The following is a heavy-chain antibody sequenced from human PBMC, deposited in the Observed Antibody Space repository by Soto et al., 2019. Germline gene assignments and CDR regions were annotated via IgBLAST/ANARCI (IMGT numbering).Heavy chain of an antibody. CDR2: IYPGDSDT. CDR3: ARQRGYCSSTSCYEGSSFDY. Sequence: PGESLKISCKGSGYSFTSYWIGWVRQMPGKGLELMGIIYPGDSDTRYSPSFQGQVTISADKSISTAYLQWSSLKASDTAMYYCARQRGYCSSTSCYEGSSFDYWGQGTLVTVSS. V-gene: IGHV5-51*01. CDR1: GYSFTSYW. J-gene: IGHJ4*02. D-gene: IGHD2-2*01.